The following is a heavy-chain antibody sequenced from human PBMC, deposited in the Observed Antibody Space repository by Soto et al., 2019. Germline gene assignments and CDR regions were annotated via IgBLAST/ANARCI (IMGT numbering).Heavy chain of an antibody. J-gene: IGHJ4*02. CDR2: MNPSSGNT. Sequence: QVQLVQSGAEVKKPGASVKVSCKASGYTFTYYDISWVRQATGQGLEWMGWMNPSSGNTGYAQKFQGRVTITRDTSASTAYMELSSLRSEDTAVYYCARGPGGPDGPGDYWGQGTLVTVSS. V-gene: IGHV1-8*01. CDR1: GYTFTYYD. D-gene: IGHD2-15*01. CDR3: ARGPGGPDGPGDY.